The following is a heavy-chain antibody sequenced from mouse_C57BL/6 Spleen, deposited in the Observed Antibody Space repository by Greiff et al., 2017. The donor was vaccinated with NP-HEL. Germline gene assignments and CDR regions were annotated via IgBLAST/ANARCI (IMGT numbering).Heavy chain of an antibody. CDR3: ARGDYGSSDAMDY. Sequence: VQLQQPGAELVRPGTSVKLSCKASGYTFTSYWMHWVKQRPGQGLEWIGVIDPSDSYTNYNQKFKGKATLTVDTSSSTAYMQLSSLTSEGSAVYYCARGDYGSSDAMDYWGQGTSVTVSS. CDR2: IDPSDSYT. V-gene: IGHV1-59*01. D-gene: IGHD1-1*01. CDR1: GYTFTSYW. J-gene: IGHJ4*01.